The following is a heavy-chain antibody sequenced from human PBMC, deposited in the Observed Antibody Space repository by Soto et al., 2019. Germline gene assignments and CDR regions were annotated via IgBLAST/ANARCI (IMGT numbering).Heavy chain of an antibody. V-gene: IGHV2-70*01. CDR2: IDWDGDK. CDR3: ARTACRDGYNSGGYFDY. CDR1: GFSLSTSGMC. Sequence: SGPTLVNPTQTLTLTCTFSGFSLSTSGMCVSWIRQPPGKALEWLALIDWDGDKYYSTYLKTRLTISKDTSKNQVFLTMTNMDPVDTTTYYCARTACRDGYNSGGYFDYGGQGTLVTV. J-gene: IGHJ4*02. D-gene: IGHD5-12*01.